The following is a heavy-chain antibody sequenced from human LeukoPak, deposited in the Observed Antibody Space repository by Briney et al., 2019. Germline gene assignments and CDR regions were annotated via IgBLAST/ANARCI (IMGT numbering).Heavy chain of an antibody. CDR3: ARDFDSGNYYSLGY. D-gene: IGHD1-26*01. J-gene: IGHJ4*02. CDR1: GFTVSSNY. CDR2: IYSGGTT. Sequence: GGSLRLSCAASGFTVSSNYMSWVRQAPGRGLEWVSVIYSGGTTYYADSVKGRFTISRDSSKNTVYLQMNSLRPGDTAVYYCARDFDSGNYYSLGYWGQGTLVTVSS. V-gene: IGHV3-66*02.